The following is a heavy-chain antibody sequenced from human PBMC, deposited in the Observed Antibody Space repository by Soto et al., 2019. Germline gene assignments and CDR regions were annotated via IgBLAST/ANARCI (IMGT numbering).Heavy chain of an antibody. CDR1: GGSLSSYY. CDR2: VYFSGNT. Sequence: QVQLQESGPGLVKPSETLSLTCTVSGGSLSSYYWTWIRQSPGKGLEWIGYVYFSGNTNYNPSLKSRVTISIDTSRNKFSLRLASETAADTAFYYCGSVRPSGYVLSWGQGTLVTVSS. CDR3: GSVRPSGYVLS. J-gene: IGHJ5*02. V-gene: IGHV4-59*01. D-gene: IGHD6-25*01.